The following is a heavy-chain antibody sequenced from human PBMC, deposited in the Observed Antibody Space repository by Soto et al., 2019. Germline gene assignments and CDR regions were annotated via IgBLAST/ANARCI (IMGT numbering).Heavy chain of an antibody. J-gene: IGHJ6*02. CDR1: GLIFSDYH. CDR2: IRRKANSYTT. D-gene: IGHD6-19*01. V-gene: IGHV3-72*01. CDR3: AMLGGWSGGSSGMDV. Sequence: EVQLVESGGGLVQPGGSLRLSCAASGLIFSDYHMDWVRQAPGQGLEWFGRIRRKANSYTTEYAASVKGRFTISRDDSKNSLYLQMNSLKSEDTAVYYCAMLGGWSGGSSGMDVWGQGTTVTVSS.